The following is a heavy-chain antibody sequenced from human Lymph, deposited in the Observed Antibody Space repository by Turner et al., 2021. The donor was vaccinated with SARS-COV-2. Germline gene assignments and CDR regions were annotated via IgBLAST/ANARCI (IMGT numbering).Heavy chain of an antibody. J-gene: IGHJ4*02. V-gene: IGHV4-39*01. Sequence: QLQLQESGPGRVKPSETLSLTCTVPGGSISSSFYYWGWIRQPLGKGLEWIGSIYYSGSTYYNPSLQSRVTISVDTSKNQFSLKLTSVTAADTAVFYCARGSPQGWYVPVFDYWGQGTLVTVSS. D-gene: IGHD6-19*01. CDR1: GGSISSSFYY. CDR2: IYYSGST. CDR3: ARGSPQGWYVPVFDY.